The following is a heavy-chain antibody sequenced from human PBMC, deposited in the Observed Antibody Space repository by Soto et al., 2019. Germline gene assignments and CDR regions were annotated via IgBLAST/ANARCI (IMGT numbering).Heavy chain of an antibody. D-gene: IGHD1-26*01. CDR1: GYTFTGYY. J-gene: IGHJ5*02. CDR3: VWGWEAPGGFDP. V-gene: IGHV1-2*02. CDR2: INPNSAGT. Sequence: QVQLVQSGAEVKKPGASVKVSCKASGYTFTGYYMHWVRQAPGQGLEWMGWINPNSAGTNYAQKFQGRVTMTRETSISTHDMELSRMRSDDTAVYDCVWGWEAPGGFDPWCQGTLVTVSS.